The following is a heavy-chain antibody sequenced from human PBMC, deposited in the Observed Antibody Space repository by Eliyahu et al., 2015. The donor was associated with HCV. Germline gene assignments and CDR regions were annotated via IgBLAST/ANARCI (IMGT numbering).Heavy chain of an antibody. CDR2: XDPADGVA. J-gene: IGHJ4*02. D-gene: IGHD5-18*01. Sequence: EVQLVQSGAEVKRPGATVKISCKVSGYIFTDYYMHWVQQAPGKGLQWMGLXDPADGVAVYAAEFEGRVTMTADTSIDTAYMEVTSLTSDDTAIYFCAAETAENGHRYGSADHWGQGTLVTVAS. CDR1: GYIFTDYY. CDR3: AAETAENGHRYGSADH. V-gene: IGHV1-69-2*01.